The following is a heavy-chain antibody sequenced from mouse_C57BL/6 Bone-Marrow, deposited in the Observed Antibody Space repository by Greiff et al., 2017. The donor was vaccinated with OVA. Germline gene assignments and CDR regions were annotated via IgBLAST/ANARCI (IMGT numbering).Heavy chain of an antibody. D-gene: IGHD1-1*01. V-gene: IGHV5-17*01. CDR1: GFTFSDYG. CDR3: ARANLLRDYYAMDY. J-gene: IGHJ4*01. Sequence: EVQRVESGGGLVKPGGSLKLSCAASGFTFSDYGMHWVRQAPEKGLEWVAYISSGSSTIYYADTVKGRFTISRDNAKNTLFLQMTSLRSEDTAMYYCARANLLRDYYAMDYWGQGTSVTVSS. CDR2: ISSGSSTI.